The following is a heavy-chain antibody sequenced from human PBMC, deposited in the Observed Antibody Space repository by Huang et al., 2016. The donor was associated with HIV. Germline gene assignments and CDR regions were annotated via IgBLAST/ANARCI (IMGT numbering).Heavy chain of an antibody. CDR3: ARAEAGVAFQH. D-gene: IGHD3-3*01. CDR1: GYPFTNYD. V-gene: IGHV1-8*03. CDR2: WNPNSGNT. Sequence: QVQLVQSGAEVKKPGASVKVSCEASGYPFTNYDINWVRQATGQGLEWMGWWNPNSGNTGYAQKFQGRVTITRNTSMSTAYMELSSLRSEDSAVYYCARAEAGVAFQHWGQGTLVTVSS. J-gene: IGHJ1*01.